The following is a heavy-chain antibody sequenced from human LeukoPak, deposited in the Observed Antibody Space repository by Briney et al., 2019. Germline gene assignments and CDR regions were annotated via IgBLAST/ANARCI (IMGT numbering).Heavy chain of an antibody. V-gene: IGHV4-61*01. J-gene: IGHJ5*02. CDR3: ARESAKYSNYRYFDP. CDR1: GGSISTTTYY. CDR2: THYSGSP. D-gene: IGHD4-11*01. Sequence: SETLSLTCIVSGGSISTTTYYWAWVRQPPGKGLEWIGYTHYSGSPNYNPSLTSRVTISVDTSKNQFSLKLSSVTAADTAVYYCARESAKYSNYRYFDPWGQGTLVTVSS.